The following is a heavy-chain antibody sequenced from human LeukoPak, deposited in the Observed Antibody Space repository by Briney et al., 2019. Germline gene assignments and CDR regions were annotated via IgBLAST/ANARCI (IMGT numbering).Heavy chain of an antibody. CDR1: GFAVSGNY. CDR2: IYVGGTT. V-gene: IGHV3-53*01. J-gene: IGHJ4*02. CDR3: AKRVDTAMVFDY. D-gene: IGHD5-18*01. Sequence: PGGSLRLSCAASGFAVSGNYMSWVRQAPGKGLEWVSLIYVGGTTYYADSVKGRFTISRDNSKNTLYLQMNSLRAEDTAVYYCAKRVDTAMVFDYWGQGTLVTVSS.